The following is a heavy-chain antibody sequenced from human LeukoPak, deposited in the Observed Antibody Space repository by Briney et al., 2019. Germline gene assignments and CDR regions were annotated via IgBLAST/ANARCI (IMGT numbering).Heavy chain of an antibody. D-gene: IGHD2-15*01. J-gene: IGHJ4*02. CDR3: ARAGVVAARFDY. V-gene: IGHV1-69*02. CDR1: GGTFSSYT. Sequence: AASVKVSCKASGGTFSSYTISWVRQAPGQGLEWMGRIIPILGIANHAQKFQGRVTITADKSTSTAYMELSSLRSEDTAVYYCARAGVVAARFDYWGQGTLVTVSS. CDR2: IIPILGIA.